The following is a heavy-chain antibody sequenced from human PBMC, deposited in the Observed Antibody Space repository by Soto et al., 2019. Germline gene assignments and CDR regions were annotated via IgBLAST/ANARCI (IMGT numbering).Heavy chain of an antibody. D-gene: IGHD2-8*01. CDR1: GSSFTDYQ. CDR2: INPMSGGT. CDR3: ARGDSTDCSNGVCSFFYNHDMDV. V-gene: IGHV1-2*04. J-gene: IGHJ6*02. Sequence: ASVKVSCKASGSSFTDYQIHWVRQAPGQGLEWLGRINPMSGGTSTAQKFQGWVTMTTDTSISTASMELTRLTSDDTAIYYCARGDSTDCSNGVCSFFYNHDMDVWGQGTTVTVSS.